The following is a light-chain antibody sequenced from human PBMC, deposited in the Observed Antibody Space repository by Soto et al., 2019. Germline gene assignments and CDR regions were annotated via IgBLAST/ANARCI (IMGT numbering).Light chain of an antibody. Sequence: EIVLTQSPGNLSLSPGERATLSCRASERLSSVYLAWYQQRPGQPPRLLIYGASNRATGIPDRFSGSGSGTDFTLIINRLEPEDVAIYYCQQYGGSPRITFGQGTRLEIK. CDR1: ERLSSVY. CDR2: GAS. V-gene: IGKV3-20*01. J-gene: IGKJ5*01. CDR3: QQYGGSPRIT.